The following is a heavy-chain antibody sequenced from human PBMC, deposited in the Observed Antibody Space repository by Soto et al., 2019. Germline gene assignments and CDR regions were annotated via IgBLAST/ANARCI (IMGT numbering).Heavy chain of an antibody. CDR3: ARDRIEYSSSSGYYYYALDV. J-gene: IGHJ6*02. V-gene: IGHV4-59*01. D-gene: IGHD6-6*01. CDR2: IHYSGST. Sequence: SETLSMSCNVCGGAINSSCWSWIRQPPGKGLEWIGNIHYSGSTNYNPSLESRVTMSVDTSKSQFSLKLTSVTAADTAVYYCARDRIEYSSSSGYYYYALDVWGQGTTVTVSS. CDR1: GGAINSSC.